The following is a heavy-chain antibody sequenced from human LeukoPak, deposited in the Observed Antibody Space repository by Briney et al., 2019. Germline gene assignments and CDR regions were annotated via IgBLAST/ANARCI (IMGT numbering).Heavy chain of an antibody. CDR3: ARGQWRYCSGGSCYPDAFDI. CDR2: MNPNSGNT. Sequence: ASVKLSCKASGYTFTSYDINWVRQATGQGLEWMGWMNPNSGNTGYAQKFQGRVTMNRNTSISTAYMELSSLRSEDTAAYYCARGQWRYCSGGSCYPDAFDIWGQGTMVTVSS. CDR1: GYTFTSYD. J-gene: IGHJ3*02. D-gene: IGHD2-15*01. V-gene: IGHV1-8*01.